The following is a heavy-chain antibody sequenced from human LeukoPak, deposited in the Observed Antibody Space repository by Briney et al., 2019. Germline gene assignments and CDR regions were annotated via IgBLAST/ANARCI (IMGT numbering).Heavy chain of an antibody. CDR2: ILYHGSNK. V-gene: IGHV3-33*01. J-gene: IGHJ6*02. CDR3: ARDDAGYALHYYYSMDV. D-gene: IGHD5-12*01. CDR1: GFTFKSYG. Sequence: GSLRLSCAASGFTFKSYGMHWVRQAPGKGLEWVAVILYHGSNKYYADSVKGRFTISRDNSKDTLYLQMNSLRAEDTAVYYCARDDAGYALHYYYSMDVWGQGTTVTVSS.